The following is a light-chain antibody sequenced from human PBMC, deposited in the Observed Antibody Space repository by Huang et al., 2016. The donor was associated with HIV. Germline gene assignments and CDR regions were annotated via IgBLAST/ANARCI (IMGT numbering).Light chain of an antibody. V-gene: IGKV4-1*01. Sequence: DIVMTQSPDSLAVSLGERATINCKSSQSVLSSSNPENYLAWYQQKPGQPPKLLIYWASTRESGVPDRFRGSGSWTHFTLSINSLQAEDVAIYDCQQYYKTPLTFGGGTKVEIK. CDR2: WAS. J-gene: IGKJ4*01. CDR1: QSVLSSSNPENY. CDR3: QQYYKTPLT.